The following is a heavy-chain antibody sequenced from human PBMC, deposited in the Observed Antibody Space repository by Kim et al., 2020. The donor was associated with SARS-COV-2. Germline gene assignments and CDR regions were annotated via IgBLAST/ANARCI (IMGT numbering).Heavy chain of an antibody. Sequence: GGYPRLSCAASGFTFSTYAMSWVRQAPGKGLAWVSTISNTGVTTYYADSVKGRFIISRDNSKNTLYLQMNSLTAEDTAVYYCAVRYGLGVVVAPPGSWGQGTLVTVSS. CDR1: GFTFSTYA. V-gene: IGHV3-23*01. J-gene: IGHJ5*02. CDR3: AVRYGLGVVVAPPGS. D-gene: IGHD2-15*01. CDR2: ISNTGVTT.